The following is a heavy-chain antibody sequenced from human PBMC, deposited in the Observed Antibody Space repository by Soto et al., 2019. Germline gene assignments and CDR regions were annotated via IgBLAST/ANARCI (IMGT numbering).Heavy chain of an antibody. CDR1: GFTFSNAW. J-gene: IGHJ6*02. D-gene: IGHD3-16*01. V-gene: IGHV3-15*07. CDR3: TTVPPEMLGYYYYGMDV. Sequence: GGSLRLSCAASGFTFSNAWMNWVRQAPGKGLEWVGRIKSKTDGGTTDYAAPVKGRFTISRDDSKNTLYLQMNSLKTEDTAVYYCTTVPPEMLGYYYYGMDVWGQGTTVTVSS. CDR2: IKSKTDGGTT.